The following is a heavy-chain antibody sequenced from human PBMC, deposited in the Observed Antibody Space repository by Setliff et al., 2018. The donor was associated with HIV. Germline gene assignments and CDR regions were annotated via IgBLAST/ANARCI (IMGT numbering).Heavy chain of an antibody. Sequence: LRLSCVASGFTFSTYAINWVRLAPGKGLEWVSSISGSGYPYYADSVEGRFTISRDNSKNTLFLQMDSLRAEDTALYYCAKQRYYDGNDGFDVWGQGTTVTVSS. V-gene: IGHV3-23*01. D-gene: IGHD3-3*01. CDR1: GFTFSTYA. CDR2: ISGSGYP. J-gene: IGHJ3*01. CDR3: AKQRYYDGNDGFDV.